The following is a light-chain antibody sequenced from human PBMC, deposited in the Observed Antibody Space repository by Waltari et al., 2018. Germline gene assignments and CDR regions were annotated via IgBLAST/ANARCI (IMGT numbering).Light chain of an antibody. V-gene: IGLV2-11*01. J-gene: IGLJ3*02. CDR2: DVT. Sequence: SALTQPRSVSGSPGQSVTISCTGTTNDLGSYNYVSWYQQHPGKAPKLIILDVTKRPSGVPVRLSGSKSGNTASLTISGLRAEDEAEYYCCSYAGSYTWVFGGGTKLTVV. CDR1: TNDLGSYNY. CDR3: CSYAGSYTWV.